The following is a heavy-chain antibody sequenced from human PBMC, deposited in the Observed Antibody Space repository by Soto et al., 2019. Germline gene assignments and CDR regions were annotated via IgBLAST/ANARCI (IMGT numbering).Heavy chain of an antibody. CDR2: ISGSGDRT. CDR3: VKDDGGYPSTAPH. Sequence: EVQLLESGGGLVQPGGSLRLSCAASGITISNYPMSWVRQAPGKGLDWVSGISGSGDRTYYADSAKGRFTSSKDISRNSLSLQRDSLGVEDTAVYFCVKDDGGYPSTAPHWGQGTLVTVSS. V-gene: IGHV3-23*01. CDR1: GITISNYP. D-gene: IGHD3-22*01. J-gene: IGHJ4*02.